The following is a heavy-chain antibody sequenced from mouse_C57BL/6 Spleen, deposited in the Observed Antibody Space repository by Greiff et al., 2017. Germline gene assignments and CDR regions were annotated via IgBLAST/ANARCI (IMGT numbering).Heavy chain of an antibody. Sequence: QVQLQQPGAELVRPGSSVKLSCKASGYTFTSYWMDWVKQRPGQGLEWIGNIYPSDSETHYNQKFKDKATLTVDKSSSTAYMQRSSLTSEDSAVYYCARGEVYYGFAYWGQGTLVTVSA. D-gene: IGHD1-1*01. CDR1: GYTFTSYW. CDR2: IYPSDSET. J-gene: IGHJ3*01. CDR3: ARGEVYYGFAY. V-gene: IGHV1-61*01.